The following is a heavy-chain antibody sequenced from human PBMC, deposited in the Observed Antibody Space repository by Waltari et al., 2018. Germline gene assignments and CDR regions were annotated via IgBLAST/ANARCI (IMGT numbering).Heavy chain of an antibody. CDR1: GFTFSSYA. J-gene: IGHJ4*02. CDR2: ISGSGGST. D-gene: IGHD3-9*01. Sequence: EVQLVESGGGLVQPGGSLRLSCAASGFTFSSYAMSWVRQAPGKGLEWVSAISGSGGSTYYADSVKGRFTISRDNSKNTLYLQMNSLRAEDTAVYYCARGRGRILTGYYPVRDYWGQGTLVTVSS. V-gene: IGHV3-23*04. CDR3: ARGRGRILTGYYPVRDY.